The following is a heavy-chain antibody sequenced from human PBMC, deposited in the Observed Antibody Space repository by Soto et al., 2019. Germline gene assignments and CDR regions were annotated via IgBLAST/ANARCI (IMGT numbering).Heavy chain of an antibody. CDR3: ARDTWTVTTQDWYFDL. CDR2: IYYSGST. CDR1: GGSISSGGYY. J-gene: IGHJ2*01. V-gene: IGHV4-31*03. Sequence: SETLSLTCTVSGGSISSGGYYWSWIRQHPGKGLEWIGYIYYSGSTYYNPSLKSRVTISVDTSKNQFSLKLSSVTAADTAVYYCARDTWTVTTQDWYFDLWGRGTLVTVSS. D-gene: IGHD4-17*01.